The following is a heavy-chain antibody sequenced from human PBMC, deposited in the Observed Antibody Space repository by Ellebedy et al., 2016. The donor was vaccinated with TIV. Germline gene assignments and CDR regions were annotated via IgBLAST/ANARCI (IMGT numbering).Heavy chain of an antibody. J-gene: IGHJ3*02. CDR3: ARERRHAFDI. V-gene: IGHV3-74*03. D-gene: IGHD1-1*01. Sequence: PGGSLRLSCAASGFTFANYWMHWVRQAPGKGLVWVSRVSSDGSSTTNADSVKGRFTISRDNAKNTLYLQMNSLRAEDTAVYYCARERRHAFDIWGQGTMVTVSS. CDR1: GFTFANYW. CDR2: VSSDGSST.